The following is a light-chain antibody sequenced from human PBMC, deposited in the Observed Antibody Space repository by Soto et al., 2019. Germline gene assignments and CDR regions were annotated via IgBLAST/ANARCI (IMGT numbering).Light chain of an antibody. CDR2: GAS. CDR3: QQYNYWPPF. J-gene: IGKJ4*01. CDR1: QSVAIN. V-gene: IGKV3-15*01. Sequence: EIVMTQSPATLSVSPGERATLSCRASQSVAINLAWYQQKPGQAPRLLIYGASTRATSIPARFSGSGSGTEFTLTISSLQSEDFAVYYCQQYNYWPPFFXGGTKVDIK.